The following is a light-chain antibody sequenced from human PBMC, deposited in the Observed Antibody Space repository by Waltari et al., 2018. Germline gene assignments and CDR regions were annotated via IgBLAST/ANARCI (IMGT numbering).Light chain of an antibody. V-gene: IGKV1-39*01. Sequence: DIQMTQSPSSLSASVGDRVTISCRASQNINTYLNWYQQKPGKAPKLLINGASRLQSGVPSRFSGSGSGTDFTLTISSLQSEDFAVYYCQQYNNWAPFTFGQGTKLEIK. CDR3: QQYNNWAPFT. CDR1: QNINTY. J-gene: IGKJ2*01. CDR2: GAS.